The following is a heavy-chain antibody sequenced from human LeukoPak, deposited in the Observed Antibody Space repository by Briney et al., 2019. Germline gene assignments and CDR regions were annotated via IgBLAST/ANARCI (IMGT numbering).Heavy chain of an antibody. D-gene: IGHD2-2*02. J-gene: IGHJ4*02. CDR1: GFTFDDYG. CDR2: INWNGGST. V-gene: IGHV3-20*04. CDR3: ARGRHCSSTSCYRGYFDY. Sequence: GGSLRLSCAASGFTFDDYGMSWVRQAPGKGLEWVSGINWNGGSTGYADSVKGRFTISRDNAKNSLYLQMNSLRAEDTALYYCARGRHCSSTSCYRGYFDYWGQGTLVTVSS.